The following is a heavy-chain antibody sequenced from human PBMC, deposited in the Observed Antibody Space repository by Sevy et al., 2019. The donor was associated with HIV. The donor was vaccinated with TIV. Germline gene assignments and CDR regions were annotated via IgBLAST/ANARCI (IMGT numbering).Heavy chain of an antibody. CDR1: GFTFSSYW. CDR3: ARARYSSSSKNYYYYGMDV. CDR2: IKQDGSEK. Sequence: GGSLRLSCTASGFTFSSYWMSWVRQAPGKGLEWMANIKQDGSEKYYVDSVKGRFTISRDNAKNSLYLQMNSLRAEDTAVYYCARARYSSSSKNYYYYGMDVWGQGTTVTVSS. J-gene: IGHJ6*02. V-gene: IGHV3-7*01. D-gene: IGHD6-6*01.